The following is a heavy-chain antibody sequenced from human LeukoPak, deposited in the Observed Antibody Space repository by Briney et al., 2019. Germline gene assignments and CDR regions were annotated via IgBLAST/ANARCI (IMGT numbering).Heavy chain of an antibody. CDR3: ARITYDILTGNKYNWFDP. V-gene: IGHV5-51*01. CDR2: IYPGDSDS. J-gene: IGHJ5*02. Sequence: GESLKISCKGSGYSFTSYWIAWVRQMPGKGLEWMGIIYPGDSDSRYSPSFQGQVTISADKSISTAYLQWSSLKASDTAVYFCARITYDILTGNKYNWFDPWGQGTLVTVSS. D-gene: IGHD3-9*01. CDR1: GYSFTSYW.